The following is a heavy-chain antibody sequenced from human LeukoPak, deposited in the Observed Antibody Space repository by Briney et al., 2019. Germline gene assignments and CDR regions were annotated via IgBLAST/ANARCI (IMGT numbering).Heavy chain of an antibody. V-gene: IGHV1-69*05. Sequence: SVKVSCKASGGTFSSYAISWVRQAPGQGLEWMGGIIPIFGTANYAQKFQGRVTITTDESTSTAYMELSSLRSEDTAVYYCARGTMVVTHHDYWGQGTLVTVSS. D-gene: IGHD4-23*01. CDR3: ARGTMVVTHHDY. CDR1: GGTFSSYA. CDR2: IIPIFGTA. J-gene: IGHJ4*02.